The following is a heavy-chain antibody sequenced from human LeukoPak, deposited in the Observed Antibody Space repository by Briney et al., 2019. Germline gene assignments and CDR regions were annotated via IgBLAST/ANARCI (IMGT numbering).Heavy chain of an antibody. CDR3: ARRNGDGYNRAFGWYFDL. Sequence: SETLSLTCTVSGGSISSYYWSWIRQPPGKGLEWIGYIYYSGSTNYNPSLKSRVTISVDTSKNQFSLKLSSVTAADTAVYYCARRNGDGYNRAFGWYFDLWGRGTLVTVSS. J-gene: IGHJ2*01. V-gene: IGHV4-59*01. D-gene: IGHD5-24*01. CDR2: IYYSGST. CDR1: GGSISSYY.